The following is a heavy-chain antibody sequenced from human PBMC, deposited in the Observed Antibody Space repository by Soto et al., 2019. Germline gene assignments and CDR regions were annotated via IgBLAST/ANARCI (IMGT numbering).Heavy chain of an antibody. CDR3: SGTSSLQSYSTHV. V-gene: IGHV6-1*01. J-gene: IGHJ6*04. CDR1: GDSVSSNTAT. Sequence: SQTLSLTCAISGDSVSSNTATWNWIRQSPSRGLEWLGRTYHWSKWSTEYAVSVTSRMTINADTSKNQFSLQLNSVTPEDTAVYYCSGTSSLQSYSTHVCYTGPMVTLSS. D-gene: IGHD1-7*01. CDR2: TYHWSKWST.